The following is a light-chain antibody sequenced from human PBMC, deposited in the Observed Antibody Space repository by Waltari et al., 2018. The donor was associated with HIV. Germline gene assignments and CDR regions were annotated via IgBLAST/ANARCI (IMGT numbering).Light chain of an antibody. CDR1: SSNIGSTT. J-gene: IGLJ3*02. CDR2: NDD. V-gene: IGLV1-44*01. Sequence: VLTQPPSASGTPGQRVTISCSGSSSNIGSTTVNWYMQIPGVAPKLLIRNDDGRPSGVPGRFAGSKSGTSASLAISGLQTDDEADYYCAAWDDWLRGWVFGGGTKLTVL. CDR3: AAWDDWLRGWV.